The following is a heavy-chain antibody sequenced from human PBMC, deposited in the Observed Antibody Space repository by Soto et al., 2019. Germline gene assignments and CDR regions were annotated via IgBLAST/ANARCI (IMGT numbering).Heavy chain of an antibody. V-gene: IGHV3-48*01. Sequence: GGSLRLSCGASGFTFSTYSMNWVRQAPGKGLEWVSYISSGSSTIYYADSVKGRFTISRDNAKNSLYLQMNSLRAEDTAVYYCARVGYCSSTSCEGVLKFWGQGTMVTVSS. CDR3: ARVGYCSSTSCEGVLKF. D-gene: IGHD2-2*01. CDR1: GFTFSTYS. CDR2: ISSGSSTI. J-gene: IGHJ3*01.